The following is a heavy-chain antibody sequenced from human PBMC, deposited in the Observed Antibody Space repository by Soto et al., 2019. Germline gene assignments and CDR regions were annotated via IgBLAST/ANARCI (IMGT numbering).Heavy chain of an antibody. CDR1: GFTFSTYT. CDR3: ARVGAYRDFDY. Sequence: SGGSLRLSCAASGFTFSTYTMSWVRQAPGKGLEWVSSISSSSNYIYYADSVKGRFTISRDNAKNSLYLQMNSLRAEDTAVYYCARVGAYRDFDYWGQGTLVTVSS. CDR2: ISSSSNYI. J-gene: IGHJ4*02. D-gene: IGHD1-26*01. V-gene: IGHV3-21*01.